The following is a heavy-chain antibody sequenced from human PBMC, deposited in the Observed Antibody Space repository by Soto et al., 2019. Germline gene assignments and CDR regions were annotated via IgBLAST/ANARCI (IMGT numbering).Heavy chain of an antibody. CDR3: ARLPLRYFDFDY. J-gene: IGHJ4*02. D-gene: IGHD3-9*01. V-gene: IGHV4-39*01. Sequence: TSETLSLTCTVSGGSISSSSYYWGLIRQPPGKGLEWIGSIYYSGSTYYNPSLKSRVTISVDTSKNQFALKLSSVTAADTAVYYCARLPLRYFDFDYWGQGTLVTVSS. CDR2: IYYSGST. CDR1: GGSISSSSYY.